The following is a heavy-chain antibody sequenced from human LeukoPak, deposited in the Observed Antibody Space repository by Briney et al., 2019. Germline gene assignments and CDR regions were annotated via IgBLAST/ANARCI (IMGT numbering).Heavy chain of an antibody. D-gene: IGHD2-21*01. V-gene: IGHV4-59*10. CDR1: GGSFSGYY. CDR3: ARGGIWSPPD. J-gene: IGHJ4*02. Sequence: PSETLSHSCAVYGGSFSGYYWSWIRQPAGKGLEWIGRIYTSGSTNYNPSLKSRVTMSVDTSKNQFSLKLSSVTAADTAVYYCARGGIWSPPDWGQGTLVTVSS. CDR2: IYTSGST.